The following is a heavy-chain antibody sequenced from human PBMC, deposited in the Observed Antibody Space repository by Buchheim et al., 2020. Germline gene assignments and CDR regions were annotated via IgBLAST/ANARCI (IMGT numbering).Heavy chain of an antibody. J-gene: IGHJ6*02. D-gene: IGHD6-19*01. Sequence: EVQLVESGGGLVQPGGSLRLSCAASGFTFSSYEMNWVRQAPGKGLEWVSYISGSGTTIYYADSVKGRVTVSRDNAKNSLYLQMNSLRAEDTAVYYCARSRGIAVAGTSGDYYYYGMDVWGQGTT. CDR2: ISGSGTTI. V-gene: IGHV3-48*03. CDR3: ARSRGIAVAGTSGDYYYYGMDV. CDR1: GFTFSSYE.